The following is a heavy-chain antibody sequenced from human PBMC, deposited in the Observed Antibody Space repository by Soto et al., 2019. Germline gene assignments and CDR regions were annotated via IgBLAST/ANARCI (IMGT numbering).Heavy chain of an antibody. CDR1: GGSISSSTYY. D-gene: IGHD3-16*02. V-gene: IGHV4-39*01. CDR2: IYYSGST. J-gene: IGHJ3*01. Sequence: QLQLQESGPGLVKPSETLSLTCTVSGGSISSSTYYWGWIRRPPGKGLEWIGSIYYSGSTHYNPSLKSRVTISVDTAKNQFSLKLSSVTAADTAVYYCARPLFRGVINDPFDLWGQGTLVTVSS. CDR3: ARPLFRGVINDPFDL.